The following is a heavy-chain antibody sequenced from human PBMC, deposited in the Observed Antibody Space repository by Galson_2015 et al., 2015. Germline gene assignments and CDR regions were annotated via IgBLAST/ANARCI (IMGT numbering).Heavy chain of an antibody. Sequence: SLRLSCAASGFTFSSYSMNWVRQAPGKGLEWVSSISSSSSYIYYADSVKGRFTISRDNAKNSLYLQMNSLRAEDTAVYYCASEEYSTKGGYYYYGMDVWGQGTTVTVSS. J-gene: IGHJ6*02. CDR1: GFTFSSYS. V-gene: IGHV3-21*01. CDR2: ISSSSSYI. CDR3: ASEEYSTKGGYYYYGMDV. D-gene: IGHD6-6*01.